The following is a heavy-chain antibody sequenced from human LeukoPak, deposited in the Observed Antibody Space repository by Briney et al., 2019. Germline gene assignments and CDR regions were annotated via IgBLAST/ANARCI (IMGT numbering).Heavy chain of an antibody. CDR1: GGSISSSSYY. CDR3: ARDPGYSSGYSTGYFDY. D-gene: IGHD6-19*01. Sequence: SETLSLTCTVSGGSISSSSYYWGWIRQPPGKGLEWIGSIHYSGNTYYNPSLKSRVTVSIDTSKNQFSLKLNSVTAADTAVYYCARDPGYSSGYSTGYFDYWGQGTLVTVPS. CDR2: IHYSGNT. V-gene: IGHV4-39*07. J-gene: IGHJ4*02.